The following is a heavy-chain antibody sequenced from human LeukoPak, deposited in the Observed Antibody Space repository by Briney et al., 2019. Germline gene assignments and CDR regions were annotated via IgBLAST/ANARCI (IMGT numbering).Heavy chain of an antibody. CDR1: GFTFSNYA. Sequence: GGSGRLSCVASGFTFSNYAMSWVRQAPGKGLEWVSSISDGGGGTYYADSVKGRFTISRDNSKNTLYLHMNSLRAEDTAVYFCAKASGYSYGYPFEFWGQGTLVPVSS. D-gene: IGHD5-18*01. J-gene: IGHJ4*02. CDR3: AKASGYSYGYPFEF. CDR2: ISDGGGGT. V-gene: IGHV3-23*01.